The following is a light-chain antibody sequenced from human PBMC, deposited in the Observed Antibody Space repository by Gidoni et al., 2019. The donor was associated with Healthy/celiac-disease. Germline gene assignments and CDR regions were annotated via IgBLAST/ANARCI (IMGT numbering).Light chain of an antibody. CDR1: KLGDKY. J-gene: IGLJ1*01. CDR2: QDS. V-gene: IGLV3-1*01. CDR3: QAWDSSNYV. Sequence: SYELTPPPSVSVSPGQTASITCSGDKLGDKYACWYQQKPGQSPVLVIYQDSKRPSGIPERFSGSNSGNTATLTISGTQAMDEADYYCQAWDSSNYVFGTGTKVTVL.